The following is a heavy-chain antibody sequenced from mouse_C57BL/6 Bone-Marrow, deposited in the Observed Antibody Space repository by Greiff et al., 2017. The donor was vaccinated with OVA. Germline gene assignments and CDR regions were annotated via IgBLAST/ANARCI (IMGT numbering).Heavy chain of an antibody. Sequence: EVNVVESGGGLVQPGGSLKLSCAASGFTFSDYGMAWVRQAPRTGPEWVAFISNLAYSIYYADTVTGRFTISRENAKNTLYLEMSSLRSEDTAMYYCARRGFFLLGAMDYWGQGTSVTVSS. J-gene: IGHJ4*01. CDR2: ISNLAYSI. D-gene: IGHD1-1*01. CDR3: ARRGFFLLGAMDY. V-gene: IGHV5-15*01. CDR1: GFTFSDYG.